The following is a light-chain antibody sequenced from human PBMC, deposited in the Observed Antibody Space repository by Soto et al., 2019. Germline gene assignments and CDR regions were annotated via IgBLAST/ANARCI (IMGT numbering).Light chain of an antibody. CDR2: AAS. CDR1: RDVGSD. J-gene: IGKJ1*01. CDR3: LQDYGDSWT. Sequence: TQMTQSPLSLSASVGEKIIITCRASRDVGSDVSWYQQKPGQAPKLVIYAASNLYTGVPSRFSCRRSGTEFTLTISSLQPEDFASYYCLQDYGDSWTFGQGTKVEIE. V-gene: IGKV1-6*01.